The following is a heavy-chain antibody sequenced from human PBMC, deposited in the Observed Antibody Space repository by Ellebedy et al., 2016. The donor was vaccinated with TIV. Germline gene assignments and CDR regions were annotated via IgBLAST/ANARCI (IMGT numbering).Heavy chain of an antibody. D-gene: IGHD6-13*01. Sequence: SVKVSCXASGGTFSSYAISWVRQAPGQGLEWMGGIIPIFGTANYAQKFQGRVTITADKSTSTAYMELSSLRSEDTAVYYCARVDDSSSWPGPFDYWGQGTLVTVSS. V-gene: IGHV1-69*06. CDR1: GGTFSSYA. CDR2: IIPIFGTA. CDR3: ARVDDSSSWPGPFDY. J-gene: IGHJ4*02.